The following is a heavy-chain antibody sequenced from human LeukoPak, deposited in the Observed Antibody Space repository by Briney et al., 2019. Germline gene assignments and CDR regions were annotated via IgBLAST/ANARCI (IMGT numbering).Heavy chain of an antibody. D-gene: IGHD3-10*01. J-gene: IGHJ5*02. CDR1: GFTFSSYE. V-gene: IGHV3-48*03. CDR3: ARGAYGSGSYGDNWFDP. CDR2: ISSRGSTI. Sequence: GGSLRLSCAASGFTFSSYEMNWVRQAPGKGLEWVSYISSRGSTIYYADSVKGRFTISRDNSKNTLYLQMNSLRAEDMAVYYCARGAYGSGSYGDNWFDPWGQGTLVTVSS.